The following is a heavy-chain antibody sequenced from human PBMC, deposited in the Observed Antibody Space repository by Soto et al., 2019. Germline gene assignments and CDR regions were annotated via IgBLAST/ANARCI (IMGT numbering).Heavy chain of an antibody. D-gene: IGHD6-19*01. Sequence: TLSLTCFVSGYSITAGGYYWSWIRHHPGKGLEWIGSFYSSGSIIYNPSLRSRVSISGDTSSNQFSMSLTSVTAADTARYYCARMYSSGSGWFHPWGQGTLVTVS. CDR1: GYSITAGGYY. V-gene: IGHV4-31*03. CDR2: FYSSGSI. CDR3: ARMYSSGSGWFHP. J-gene: IGHJ5*02.